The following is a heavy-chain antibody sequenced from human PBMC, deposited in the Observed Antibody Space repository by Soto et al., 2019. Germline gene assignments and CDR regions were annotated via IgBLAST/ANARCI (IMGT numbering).Heavy chain of an antibody. CDR2: ISAYSGNT. CDR1: GYTFTSYG. CDR3: ARQYDILTGYYLEVGY. Sequence: QVQLVQSGAEVKKPGASVKVSCKASGYTFTSYGISWVRQAPGQGLEWMGWISAYSGNTNYAQNLQGRVTMTTDTSTSTAYRELRSLRSDDTAVYYCARQYDILTGYYLEVGYWGQGTLVTVSS. V-gene: IGHV1-18*01. J-gene: IGHJ4*02. D-gene: IGHD3-9*01.